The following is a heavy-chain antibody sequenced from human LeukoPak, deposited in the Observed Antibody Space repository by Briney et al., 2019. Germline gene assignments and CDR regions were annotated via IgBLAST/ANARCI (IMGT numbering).Heavy chain of an antibody. CDR3: ARHARWLVPSDFDY. CDR2: IYYSGST. Sequence: SETLSLTCTVSGGSISSYYWSWIRQPPGKGLEWIGYIYYSGSTNYNPSLKSRVTISVDTSKNQFSLKLSSVTAADTAVYYCARHARWLVPSDFDYWGQGTLVTVSS. J-gene: IGHJ4*02. V-gene: IGHV4-59*08. CDR1: GGSISSYY. D-gene: IGHD6-19*01.